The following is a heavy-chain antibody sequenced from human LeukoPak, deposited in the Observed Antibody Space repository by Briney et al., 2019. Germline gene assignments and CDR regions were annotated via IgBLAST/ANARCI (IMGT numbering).Heavy chain of an antibody. CDR2: ISTDGSST. CDR3: ARDRYCTTTRCSDY. Sequence: PGGSLRLSCAASGFNFNYYAMTWVRQAPGKGLEWVSRISTDGSSTTYADSVKGRFTISRDNAKNTLYLEMNSLRAEDTAVYYCARDRYCTTTRCSDYWGQGTLVTVSS. CDR1: GFNFNYYA. V-gene: IGHV3-74*03. D-gene: IGHD2-2*01. J-gene: IGHJ4*02.